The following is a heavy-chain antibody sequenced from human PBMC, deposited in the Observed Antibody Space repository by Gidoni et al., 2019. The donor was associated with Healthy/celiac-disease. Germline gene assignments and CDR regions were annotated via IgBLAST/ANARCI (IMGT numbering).Heavy chain of an antibody. CDR3: ARDTKYCSGGSCYYYGMDV. D-gene: IGHD2-15*01. Sequence: EVQLVESGGGLVQPGGSLRLSCAASGFTFSSSEMNWVRQAPGKGLEWVSYISSSGSTIYYADSVKGRFTISRDNAKNSLYLQMNSLRAEDTAVYYCARDTKYCSGGSCYYYGMDVWGQGTTVTVS. CDR2: ISSSGSTI. J-gene: IGHJ6*02. CDR1: GFTFSSSE. V-gene: IGHV3-48*03.